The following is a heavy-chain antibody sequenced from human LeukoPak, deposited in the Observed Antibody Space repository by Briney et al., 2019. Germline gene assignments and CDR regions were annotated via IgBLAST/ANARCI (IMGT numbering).Heavy chain of an antibody. V-gene: IGHV4-61*02. CDR2: VYTSGST. Sequence: PSQTLSLTCTVSGGSISSGGYYWSWIRQPAGKGLEWIGSVYTSGSTNYNPSLKSRVTMSVDTSKNQFSLKLSSVTAADTAVYYCARDHAAFHGFDIWGQGTMVTVSS. D-gene: IGHD6-25*01. CDR3: ARDHAAFHGFDI. CDR1: GGSISSGGYY. J-gene: IGHJ3*02.